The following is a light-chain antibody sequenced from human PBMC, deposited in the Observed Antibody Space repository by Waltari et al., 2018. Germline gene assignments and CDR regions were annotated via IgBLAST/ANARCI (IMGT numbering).Light chain of an antibody. CDR1: QSVSRL. V-gene: IGKV3-20*01. CDR2: GAS. CDR3: QKYGTLPGT. Sequence: SCRASQSVSRLLGWYQQKPGQPPLLLICGASSRGTGIPDRFSGSGSGTDFSLTISRLEPDDFAGYYCQKYGTLPGTFGQGPRVEVK. J-gene: IGKJ1*01.